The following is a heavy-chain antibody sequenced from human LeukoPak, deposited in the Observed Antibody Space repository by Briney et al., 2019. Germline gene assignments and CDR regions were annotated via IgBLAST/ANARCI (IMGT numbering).Heavy chain of an antibody. V-gene: IGHV3-66*02. Sequence: GGSLRLSYAASGFNFHNNYVTWVRQPPGKGLDWVSVIYTDGSTYYADYVKGRFIISRDSSKNTLYLQMSGLRAEDTVVYYCTDAVAGWGQGTLVTVSS. D-gene: IGHD4-23*01. CDR2: IYTDGST. CDR3: TDAVAG. CDR1: GFNFHNNY. J-gene: IGHJ4*02.